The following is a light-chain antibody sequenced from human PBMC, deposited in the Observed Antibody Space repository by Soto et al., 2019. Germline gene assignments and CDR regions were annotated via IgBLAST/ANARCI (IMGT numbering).Light chain of an antibody. CDR3: QQRSNWL. J-gene: IGKJ3*01. CDR1: QSVSGF. CDR2: DAS. Sequence: IGLTPSPATLSLSPGERATLSCRTSQSVSGFLAWYQQKPGQAPRLLIYDASNRAAGIPARFSGSGSGTDFTLTISSLENEDFAVYYCQQRSNWLFGPGTKVDIK. V-gene: IGKV3-11*01.